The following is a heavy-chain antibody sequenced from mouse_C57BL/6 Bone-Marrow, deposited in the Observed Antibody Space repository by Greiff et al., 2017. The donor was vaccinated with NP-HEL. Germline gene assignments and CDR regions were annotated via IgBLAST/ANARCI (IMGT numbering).Heavy chain of an antibody. CDR2: INPNNGGT. D-gene: IGHD4-1*01. CDR3: ARGGWDWFAY. Sequence: VQLQQSGPELVKPGASVKIPCKASGYTFTDSNMDWVKQSHGKSLEWIGDINPNNGGTIYNQKFKGKATLTVDKSSSTAYMELRSLTSEDTAVYYCARGGWDWFAYWGQGTLVTVSA. V-gene: IGHV1-18*01. CDR1: GYTFTDSN. J-gene: IGHJ3*01.